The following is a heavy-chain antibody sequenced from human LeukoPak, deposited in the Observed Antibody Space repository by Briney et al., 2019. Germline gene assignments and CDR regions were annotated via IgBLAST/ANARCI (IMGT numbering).Heavy chain of an antibody. Sequence: SETLSLTCTVSGGSISSYSWSWIRQPAGKGLEWIGLIYTSGSTNYNPSLKSRVTMSVDTSKNQLSLKLSSVTAADTAVYYCARTRGYSYGSPFDYWGQGTLVTVSS. J-gene: IGHJ4*02. V-gene: IGHV4-4*07. CDR3: ARTRGYSYGSPFDY. CDR2: IYTSGST. CDR1: GGSISSYS. D-gene: IGHD5-18*01.